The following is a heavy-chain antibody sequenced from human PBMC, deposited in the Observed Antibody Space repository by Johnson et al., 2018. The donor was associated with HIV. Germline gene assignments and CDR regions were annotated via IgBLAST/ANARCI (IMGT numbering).Heavy chain of an antibody. CDR3: AKIGQWRERLDAFDV. Sequence: VQLVESGGGLVQPGGSLRLSCAASGFTFSSYWMHWVRQAPGKGLVWVSRINSDGSSTSYADSVKGRFTISRDNAKNTLYLQMSSLRPEDTAVYYCAKIGQWRERLDAFDVWGQGTIVTVSS. CDR1: GFTFSSYW. J-gene: IGHJ3*01. CDR2: INSDGSST. V-gene: IGHV3-74*02. D-gene: IGHD6-19*01.